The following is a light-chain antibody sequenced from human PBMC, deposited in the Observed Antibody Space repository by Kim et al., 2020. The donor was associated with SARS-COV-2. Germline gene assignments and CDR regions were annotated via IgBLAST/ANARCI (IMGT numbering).Light chain of an antibody. CDR3: QQLNSDPLT. V-gene: IGKV1-5*03. Sequence: DIKMTQTPSTLSASVGDRVTITCRASQNINTWLAWYHQRPGKAPKVLIYRASSLESGVPPRFSGSGSGTEFTLSISSLQPDDSGTYYCQQLNSDPLTFCGGTKVDI. CDR2: RAS. J-gene: IGKJ4*01. CDR1: QNINTW.